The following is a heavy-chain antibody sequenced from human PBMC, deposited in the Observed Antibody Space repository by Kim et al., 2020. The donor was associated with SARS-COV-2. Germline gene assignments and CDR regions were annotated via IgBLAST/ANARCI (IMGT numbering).Heavy chain of an antibody. CDR2: MYHSGST. CDR1: GGSISSISYY. D-gene: IGHD6-13*01. Sequence: SETLSLTCTVSGGSISSISYYWGWIRQSPGKGLEWLGSMYHSGSTYYNPSLKSRLTISVDTSKNQFSLKLSSLTAADTAVYYCAKHFGPQLVKYGMDVWGQGTTVTVSS. CDR3: AKHFGPQLVKYGMDV. J-gene: IGHJ6*02. V-gene: IGHV4-39*01.